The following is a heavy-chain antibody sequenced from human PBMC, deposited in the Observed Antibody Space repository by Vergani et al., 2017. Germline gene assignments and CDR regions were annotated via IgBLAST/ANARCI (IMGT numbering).Heavy chain of an antibody. CDR2: ISGSGGFT. CDR3: ARRDSSSPALDY. Sequence: EVQLLESGGGLAQPGGSLRLSCAASGFTFTNFAMTWVRQAPGEGLEWVSGISGSGGFTYYADSVKGRFTISRENAKNSLYLQMNGLRAGDTAVYYCARRDSSSPALDYWGQGTLVTVSS. J-gene: IGHJ4*02. D-gene: IGHD6-6*01. CDR1: GFTFTNFA. V-gene: IGHV3-23*01.